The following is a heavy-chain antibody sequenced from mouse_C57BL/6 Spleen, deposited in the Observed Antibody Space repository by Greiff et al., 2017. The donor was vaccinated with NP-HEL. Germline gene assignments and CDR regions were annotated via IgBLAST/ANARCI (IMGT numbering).Heavy chain of an antibody. CDR2: IYPGDGDT. V-gene: IGHV1-80*01. J-gene: IGHJ3*01. Sequence: QVQLKESGAELVKPGASVKISCKASGYAFSSYWMNWVKQRPGKGLEWMGQIYPGDGDTNYNGKLKGKATLTADKSSSTAYMQLSSLTTEESAVYFCARAVGYGNYPGFAYWGQGTLVTVSA. CDR1: GYAFSSYW. CDR3: ARAVGYGNYPGFAY. D-gene: IGHD2-1*01.